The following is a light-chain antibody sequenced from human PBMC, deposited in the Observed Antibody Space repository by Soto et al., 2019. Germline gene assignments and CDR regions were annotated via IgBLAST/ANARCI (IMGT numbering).Light chain of an antibody. CDR1: QGISSY. J-gene: IGKJ4*01. CDR2: AAS. V-gene: IGKV1-8*01. CDR3: QQYYSYPRLT. Sequence: AIRMTQSPSSFSASTGDRVTITCRASQGISSYLAWYQQKPGKAPKLLIYAASTLQRGVPSRFSGSGSGTDFTLTISCLQSEDFATYYCQQYYSYPRLTFGGGTKVEIK.